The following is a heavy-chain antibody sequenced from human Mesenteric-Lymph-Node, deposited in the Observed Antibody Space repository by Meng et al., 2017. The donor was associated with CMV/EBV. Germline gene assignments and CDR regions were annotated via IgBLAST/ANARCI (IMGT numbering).Heavy chain of an antibody. CDR3: AKDRYYYDSSGYYF. CDR1: GFTFSSYG. V-gene: IGHV3-33*03. J-gene: IGHJ4*02. CDR2: IWYDGSNK. Sequence: GESLKISCAASGFTFSSYGMHWVRQAPGKGLEWVAVIWYDGSNKYYADSVKGRFAISRDNSIDGAYLHMNSLRAEDTAVYYCAKDRYYYDSSGYYFRGQGTLVTVSS. D-gene: IGHD3-22*01.